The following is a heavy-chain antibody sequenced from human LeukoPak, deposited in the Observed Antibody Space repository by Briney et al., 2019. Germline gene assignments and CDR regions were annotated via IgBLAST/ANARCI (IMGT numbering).Heavy chain of an antibody. CDR2: IYYSGRA. CDR1: GGSISSSRYN. CDR3: ARRRYYDSTGYLD. V-gene: IGHV4-39*01. Sequence: SETLTLTCSVSGGSISSSRYNWGWIRQPAGKGLEWIWEIYYSGRAYYNSSLKSRLTISVDTSWNQFSLTLSSVTAADTGVYYCARRRYYDSTGYLDWGQGTLVSVST. D-gene: IGHD3-22*01. J-gene: IGHJ1*01.